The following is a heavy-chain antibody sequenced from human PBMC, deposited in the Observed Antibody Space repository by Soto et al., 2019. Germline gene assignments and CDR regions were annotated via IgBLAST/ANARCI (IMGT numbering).Heavy chain of an antibody. Sequence: GESLKISCKGSGYSFTTYWIGWVRQLPGKGLEGMVIIYPGDSDTRYSPSFQGQVTISADKSINTTYLQWSSLKASDTAIYYCARQAAAGKYYYAMDVWGQGTTVTVSS. D-gene: IGHD6-13*01. CDR2: IYPGDSDT. J-gene: IGHJ6*02. CDR1: GYSFTTYW. V-gene: IGHV5-51*01. CDR3: ARQAAAGKYYYAMDV.